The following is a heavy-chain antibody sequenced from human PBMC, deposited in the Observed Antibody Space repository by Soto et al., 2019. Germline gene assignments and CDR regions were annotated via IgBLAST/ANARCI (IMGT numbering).Heavy chain of an antibody. CDR2: TYYRYRWYS. V-gene: IGHV6-1*01. Sequence: SHALSLTGARPVDRVSRNGAAWNWIRQSPSRGLEGLGRTYYRYRWYSDYAPSVKSRITVNPDTSQNQFSLQLNSVTPEDTAIFYCAREPPGFRSAFDFWGQGTQVTVSS. D-gene: IGHD6-19*01. CDR3: AREPPGFRSAFDF. J-gene: IGHJ4*02. CDR1: VDRVSRNGAA.